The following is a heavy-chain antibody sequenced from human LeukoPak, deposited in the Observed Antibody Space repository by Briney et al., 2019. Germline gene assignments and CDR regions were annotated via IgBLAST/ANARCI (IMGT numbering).Heavy chain of an antibody. J-gene: IGHJ5*02. CDR3: ARGRQVFGVVNNWFDP. Sequence: ASVKVSCKASGYTFTGYYMHWVRQAPGQGLEWMGWINPNSGGTNYAQKFQGRVTMTRDTSISTAYMELSRLKSDDTAVYYCARGRQVFGVVNNWFDPWGQGTPVTVSS. CDR1: GYTFTGYY. D-gene: IGHD3-3*01. CDR2: INPNSGGT. V-gene: IGHV1-2*02.